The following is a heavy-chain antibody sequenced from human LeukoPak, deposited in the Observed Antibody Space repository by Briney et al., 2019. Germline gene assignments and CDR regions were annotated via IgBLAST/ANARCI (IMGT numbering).Heavy chain of an antibody. CDR1: GFTFSSYS. V-gene: IGHV3-21*01. CDR2: ISSSSSYI. J-gene: IGHJ4*02. CDR3: ARDHVYGDYEGDY. D-gene: IGHD4-17*01. Sequence: PGGSLRLSCAASGFTFSSYSMNWVRQAPGKGLEWISSISSSSSYIYYADSVKGRFTISRDNAKSSLYLQMNSLRAEDTAVYYCARDHVYGDYEGDYWGQGTLVTVSS.